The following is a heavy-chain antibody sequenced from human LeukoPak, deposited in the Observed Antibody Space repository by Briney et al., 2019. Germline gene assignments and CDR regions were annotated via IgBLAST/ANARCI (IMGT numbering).Heavy chain of an antibody. Sequence: SETLSLTCTVSGGSISSYYWSWIRQPPGKGLEWIGYIYYSGSTNYNPSLKSRVTISVDTSKNQFSLKLSSVTAADTAVYYCARGSKWFGELSFDYWAQGTLVTVSS. V-gene: IGHV4-59*01. CDR2: IYYSGST. D-gene: IGHD3-10*01. CDR1: GGSISSYY. J-gene: IGHJ4*02. CDR3: ARGSKWFGELSFDY.